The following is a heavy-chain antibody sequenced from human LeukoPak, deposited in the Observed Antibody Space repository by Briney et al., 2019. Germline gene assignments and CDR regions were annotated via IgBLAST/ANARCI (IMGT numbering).Heavy chain of an antibody. CDR1: GGSISSYY. CDR3: ARVECSTSCYMGYWFDP. J-gene: IGHJ5*02. CDR2: IYYSGST. V-gene: IGHV4-59*06. D-gene: IGHD2-2*02. Sequence: SETLSLTCTVSGGSISSYYWSWLRQPPGKGLEWIGYIYYSGSTYYNPSLKSRVTISVDTSKNQFSLKLSSVTAADTAVYYCARVECSTSCYMGYWFDPWGQGTLVTVSS.